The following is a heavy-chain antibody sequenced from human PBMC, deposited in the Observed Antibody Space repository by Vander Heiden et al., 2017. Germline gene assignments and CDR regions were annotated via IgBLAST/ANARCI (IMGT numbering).Heavy chain of an antibody. J-gene: IGHJ4*02. CDR2: ISYDGNNK. Sequence: QVQLVESGGGVVQPGRSLRLPCAASGFSLSPYGMHWVRQAPGKGLEWVAVISYDGNNKYYADSVKGRFTISRDNSDSTLYLQMNSLGVEDTAVYYCAKVFNGYVQSSHYFDQWGQGTLVTVSS. CDR1: GFSLSPYG. V-gene: IGHV3-30*18. D-gene: IGHD2-8*01. CDR3: AKVFNGYVQSSHYFDQ.